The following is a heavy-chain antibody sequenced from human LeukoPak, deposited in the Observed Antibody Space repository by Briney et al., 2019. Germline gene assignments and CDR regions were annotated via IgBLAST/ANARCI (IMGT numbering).Heavy chain of an antibody. Sequence: ASVKVSCKASGYSFTVYYMHWVRQAPGQGLEWMGWINPNSGGTNYAEKFQGRVTMTRDTSISTAYMELSRLTSDDTAVYYCARGTSLGELSFIDYWGQGTLVTVSS. J-gene: IGHJ4*02. V-gene: IGHV1-2*02. CDR2: INPNSGGT. CDR3: ARGTSLGELSFIDY. CDR1: GYSFTVYY. D-gene: IGHD3-16*02.